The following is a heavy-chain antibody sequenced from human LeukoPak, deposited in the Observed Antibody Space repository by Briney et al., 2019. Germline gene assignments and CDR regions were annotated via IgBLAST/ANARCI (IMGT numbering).Heavy chain of an antibody. J-gene: IGHJ6*02. CDR1: VFTFSIHG. V-gene: IGHV3-48*02. CDR3: ARVGRGVYGMDV. D-gene: IGHD3-10*01. CDR2: IINSGGTV. Sequence: GRSLRLSCAASVFTFSIHGMNWVRQAPGRGLGWGSYIINSGGTVYYTDSVQGRFTISRDNARNSLFLQMNSLRDEDTAVYYCARVGRGVYGMDVWGQGTTVTVSS.